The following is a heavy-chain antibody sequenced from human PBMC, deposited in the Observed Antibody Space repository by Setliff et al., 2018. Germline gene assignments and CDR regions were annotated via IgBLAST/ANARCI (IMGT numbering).Heavy chain of an antibody. D-gene: IGHD5-18*01. CDR1: GFSFSGSA. V-gene: IGHV3-73*01. CDR2: XXXRXXNYAT. CDR3: TFARDGYDVFDI. Sequence: SGGSLRLSCAASGFSFSGSAVYWVRQASVKXLXXXXXXXXRXXNYATAYAXXVRGRFTISRDDSKNTAYLQMNSLKTEDTAVYYCTFARDGYDVFDIWGQGTMVTVSS. J-gene: IGHJ3*02.